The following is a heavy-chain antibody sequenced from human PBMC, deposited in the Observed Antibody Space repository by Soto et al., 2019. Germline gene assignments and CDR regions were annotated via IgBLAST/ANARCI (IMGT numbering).Heavy chain of an antibody. D-gene: IGHD4-17*01. CDR1: GGSISSGGYY. J-gene: IGHJ6*02. CDR2: IYYSGST. V-gene: IGHV4-31*03. Sequence: SETLSLTCTVSGGSISSGGYYWSWIRQHPKKGLEWIGYIYYSGSTYYNPSLKSRVTISVDTSKNQFSLKLSSVTAADTAVYYCARAANPSTDYGDYVIYYYGMDVWGQGTTVTVSS. CDR3: ARAANPSTDYGDYVIYYYGMDV.